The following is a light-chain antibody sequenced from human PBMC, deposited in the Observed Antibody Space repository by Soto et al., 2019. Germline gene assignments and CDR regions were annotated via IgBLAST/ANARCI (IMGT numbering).Light chain of an antibody. CDR3: SSYTSSSTYV. Sequence: SVTGVAVEGSSISCTGTSSDVGGYNYVSWYQQHPGKAPKLMIYDVSNRPSGVSNRFSGSKSGNTASLTISGLQAEDEADYYCSSYTSSSTYVFGTGTKATVL. J-gene: IGLJ1*01. CDR1: SSDVGGYNY. V-gene: IGLV2-14*04. CDR2: DVS.